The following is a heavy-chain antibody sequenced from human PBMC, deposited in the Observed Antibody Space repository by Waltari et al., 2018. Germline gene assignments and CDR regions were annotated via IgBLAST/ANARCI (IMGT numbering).Heavy chain of an antibody. Sequence: EVQLVESGGGLIQPGGSLRLSCAASGFTVSSNYMSWVRQAPGKGLEWVSVIYSGGSTYDANSWKGRFTISRDNSKNTLYLQMNSLRAEDTAVYYCARYSKYCSGGSCYSRYFDYWGQGTLVTVSS. CDR1: GFTVSSNY. D-gene: IGHD2-15*01. V-gene: IGHV3-53*01. CDR2: IYSGGST. J-gene: IGHJ4*02. CDR3: ARYSKYCSGGSCYSRYFDY.